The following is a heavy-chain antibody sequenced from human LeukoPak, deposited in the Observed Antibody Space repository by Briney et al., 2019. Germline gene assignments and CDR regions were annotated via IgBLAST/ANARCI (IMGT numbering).Heavy chain of an antibody. Sequence: ASVKVSCKASGYTFTSYYMHWVRQAPGQGLEWMGIINPSGGSTNYAQKFQGRVTMTRDTSISTAYMELSRLRSDDTAVYYCARGSYYDSSGYYYLFDYWGQGTLVTVSS. J-gene: IGHJ4*02. V-gene: IGHV1-46*01. CDR2: INPSGGST. D-gene: IGHD3-22*01. CDR3: ARGSYYDSSGYYYLFDY. CDR1: GYTFTSYY.